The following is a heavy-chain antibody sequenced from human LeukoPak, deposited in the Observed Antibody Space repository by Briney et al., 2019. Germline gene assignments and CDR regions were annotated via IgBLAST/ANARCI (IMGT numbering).Heavy chain of an antibody. CDR3: ATHGRGYSYGYLFDY. Sequence: SETLSLTCTVSGGSISSYYWSWIRQPPGEGLEWIGYIYYSGSTNYNHSLKSRVTISVDTSKNQFSLKLSSVTAADKAVYYCATHGRGYSYGYLFDYWGQGTLVTVSS. J-gene: IGHJ4*02. CDR2: IYYSGST. D-gene: IGHD5-18*01. CDR1: GGSISSYY. V-gene: IGHV4-59*08.